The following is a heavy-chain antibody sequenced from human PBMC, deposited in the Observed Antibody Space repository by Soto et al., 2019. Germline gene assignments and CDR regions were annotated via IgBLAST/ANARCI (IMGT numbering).Heavy chain of an antibody. CDR3: ARDGKNYYGMDV. CDR1: GFTFSSYE. CDR2: ICSRASTL. V-gene: IGHV3-48*03. Sequence: GGSLRLSCAASGFTFSSYEMNCVRQAPWKGLEWVSCICSRASTLYYADSVKGRFTISSDNTKNSLYLQMNSLRAQTTAVYYRARDGKNYYGMDVWGQATTVTVSS. J-gene: IGHJ6*02. D-gene: IGHD1-1*01.